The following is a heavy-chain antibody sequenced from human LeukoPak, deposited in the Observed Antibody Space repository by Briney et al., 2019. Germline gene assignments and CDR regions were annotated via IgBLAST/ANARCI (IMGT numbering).Heavy chain of an antibody. J-gene: IGHJ4*02. V-gene: IGHV3-23*01. CDR2: ISGNGENT. Sequence: GGSLRLSCAASGFTFSSYSMSWIRQAPGKGLEWVSAISGNGENTYYADSMKGRFTISRDNSKNILYLQMSSLRAEDTAIYYCAKKSPYGGRDSWGQGTLVTVSS. CDR1: GFTFSSYS. CDR3: AKKSPYGGRDS. D-gene: IGHD4/OR15-4a*01.